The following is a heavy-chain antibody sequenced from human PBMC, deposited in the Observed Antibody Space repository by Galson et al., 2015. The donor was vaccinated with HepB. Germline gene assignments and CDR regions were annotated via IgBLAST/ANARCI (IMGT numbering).Heavy chain of an antibody. Sequence: SLRLSCAASGFTFSSYAMSWVRQAPGKGLEWVSAISGSGGSTYYADSVKGRFTISRDNSKNTLYLQMNSLRAEDTAVYYCAKDFQQLTLGYYFDYWGQGTLVTVSS. CDR2: ISGSGGST. V-gene: IGHV3-23*01. J-gene: IGHJ4*02. D-gene: IGHD6-13*01. CDR3: AKDFQQLTLGYYFDY. CDR1: GFTFSSYA.